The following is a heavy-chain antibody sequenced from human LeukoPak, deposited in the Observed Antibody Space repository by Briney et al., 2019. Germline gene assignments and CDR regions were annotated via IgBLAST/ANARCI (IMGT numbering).Heavy chain of an antibody. CDR1: GYTFTSYG. D-gene: IGHD2-2*02. CDR3: ARDWGCSSTSCYTGAFDI. J-gene: IGHJ3*02. Sequence: ASVKVSCKASGYTFTSYGISWVRPAPGQGLEWMGWISAYNGNTNYAQKLQGRVTMTTDTSTSTAYMELRSLRSDDTAVYYCARDWGCSSTSCYTGAFDIWGQGTMVTVSS. V-gene: IGHV1-18*01. CDR2: ISAYNGNT.